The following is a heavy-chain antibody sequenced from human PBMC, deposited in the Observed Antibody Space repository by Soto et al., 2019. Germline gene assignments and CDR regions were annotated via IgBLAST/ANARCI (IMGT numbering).Heavy chain of an antibody. Sequence: GESLKISCAASGFTFSSYGMHWVRQAPGKGLEWVAVISYDGSNKYYADSVKGRFTISRDNSKNTLYLQMNSLRAEDTAVYYCAKDLVPGIAARYFDYWGQGTLVTVSS. V-gene: IGHV3-30*18. CDR2: ISYDGSNK. J-gene: IGHJ4*02. CDR1: GFTFSSYG. CDR3: AKDLVPGIAARYFDY. D-gene: IGHD6-6*01.